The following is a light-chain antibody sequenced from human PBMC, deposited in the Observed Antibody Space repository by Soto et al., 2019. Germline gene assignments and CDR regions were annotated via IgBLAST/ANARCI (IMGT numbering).Light chain of an antibody. Sequence: EIVMTPSAATMYVSPGTRATLSCGASQSVSSYLAWYQQKPGQAPRLLIYDASNRATGIPARFSGSGSGTDFTLTISSLEPEDFAVYYCQQRSNWPRTFGQGTRLEIK. CDR1: QSVSSY. CDR2: DAS. CDR3: QQRSNWPRT. V-gene: IGKV3-11*01. J-gene: IGKJ5*01.